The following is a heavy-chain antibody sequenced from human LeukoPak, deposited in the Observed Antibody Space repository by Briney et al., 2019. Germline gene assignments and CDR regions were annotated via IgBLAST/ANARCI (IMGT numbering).Heavy chain of an antibody. CDR3: AILGAAGY. J-gene: IGHJ4*02. V-gene: IGHV3-48*01. CDR1: GFTFSSYS. CDR2: ISTSSSTI. D-gene: IGHD2-15*01. Sequence: QPGGSLRLSCAASGFTFSSYSMNWVRQAPGKGLEWVSYISTSSSTIYYADSVKGRFTISRDNAKNSLYLQMNSLRAEDTAVYYCAILGAAGYWGQGTLVTVSS.